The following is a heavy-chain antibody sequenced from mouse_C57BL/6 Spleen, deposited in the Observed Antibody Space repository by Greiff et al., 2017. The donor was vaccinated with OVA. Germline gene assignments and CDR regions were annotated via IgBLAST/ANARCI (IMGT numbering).Heavy chain of an antibody. D-gene: IGHD1-3*01. Sequence: QVQLKQSGAELVKPGASVKISCKASGYAFSSYWMNWVKQRPGKGLEWIGQIYPGDGDTNYNGKFKGKATLTADKSSSTAYMQLSSLTSEDSAVYFCARLYVKGDIFAYWGQGTLVTVSA. J-gene: IGHJ3*01. V-gene: IGHV1-80*01. CDR2: IYPGDGDT. CDR3: ARLYVKGDIFAY. CDR1: GYAFSSYW.